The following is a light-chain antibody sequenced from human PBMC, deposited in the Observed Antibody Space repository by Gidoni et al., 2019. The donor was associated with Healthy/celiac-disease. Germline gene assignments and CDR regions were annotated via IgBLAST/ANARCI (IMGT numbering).Light chain of an antibody. J-gene: IGKJ4*01. CDR3: QKRINWPPTPPTLT. Sequence: EIVLTQSPATLSLSPGDRATLSCRASQSFTNYLLIYDASSRATGIPARFSGSGSGTDFTLTISSLEPEDFAVYFCQKRINWPPTPPTLTFGGGTKVEIK. V-gene: IGKV3-11*01. CDR1: QSFTNY. CDR2: DAS.